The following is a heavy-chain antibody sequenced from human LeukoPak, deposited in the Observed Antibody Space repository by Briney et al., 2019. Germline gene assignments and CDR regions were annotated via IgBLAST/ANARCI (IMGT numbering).Heavy chain of an antibody. Sequence: GGSLRLSCAASGFTFSSYGMHWVRQAPGKGLEGVAVIWYDGSNKYYADSMKGRFTISRDNSKNTLYLQMNSLRAEDTAVYYCAREGTGTTLAPDAFDIWGQGTMVTVSS. CDR3: AREGTGTTLAPDAFDI. D-gene: IGHD1-7*01. V-gene: IGHV3-33*01. J-gene: IGHJ3*02. CDR2: IWYDGSNK. CDR1: GFTFSSYG.